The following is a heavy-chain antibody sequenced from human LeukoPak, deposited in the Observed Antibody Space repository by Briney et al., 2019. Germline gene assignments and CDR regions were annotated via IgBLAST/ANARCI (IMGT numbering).Heavy chain of an antibody. D-gene: IGHD2-2*01. V-gene: IGHV3-23*01. Sequence: PGGSLRLSCAASGFTFNFYAMSWVRQAPGKGLEWVSTVIGSAGSSYYADSVKGRFTISRDNSKNTLYLQMNGLIAEDTAVYHCAKGAAASRIGAFDLWGQGTMVTVSS. CDR1: GFTFNFYA. CDR2: VIGSAGSS. CDR3: AKGAAASRIGAFDL. J-gene: IGHJ3*01.